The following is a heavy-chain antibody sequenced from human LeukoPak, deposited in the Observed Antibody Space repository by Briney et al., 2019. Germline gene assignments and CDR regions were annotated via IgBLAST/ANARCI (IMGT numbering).Heavy chain of an antibody. D-gene: IGHD3-10*01. J-gene: IGHJ4*02. CDR1: GFTFSNYV. CDR2: ISGSGGSI. V-gene: IGHV3-23*01. Sequence: GGSLRLSCAASGFTFSNYVMSWVRQAPGKGLEWVSGISGSGGSIYYADSVKGRFTISRDNAKNSLYLQMNSLRDEDTAVYYCARGVLLDDYWGQGTLVTVSS. CDR3: ARGVLLDDY.